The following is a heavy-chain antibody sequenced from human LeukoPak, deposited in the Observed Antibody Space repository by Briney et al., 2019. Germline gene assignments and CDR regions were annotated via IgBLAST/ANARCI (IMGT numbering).Heavy chain of an antibody. Sequence: GGSLRLSCAASGFTFSSYSMNWVRQAPGKGLEWVSSISSSSSYIYYADSVKGRFTISRDNAKNSLYLQMNSLRAEDTAVYYCAREVAGTTINWFDPWGQGILVTVSS. CDR1: GFTFSSYS. CDR3: AREVAGTTINWFDP. CDR2: ISSSSSYI. J-gene: IGHJ5*02. D-gene: IGHD1-1*01. V-gene: IGHV3-21*01.